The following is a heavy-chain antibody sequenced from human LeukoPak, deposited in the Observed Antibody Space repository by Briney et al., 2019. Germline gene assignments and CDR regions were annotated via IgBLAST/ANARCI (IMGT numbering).Heavy chain of an antibody. CDR1: GYTFTRYA. Sequence: GASVKVSRKASGYTFTRYAINWLRQAPGQGLEWMGWINMYTANPAYAQGFTERFVSSLDTSVTTAYLQISNLKTEDTAVYYCARHDNDDDFDYWGQGTLVTVSS. V-gene: IGHV7-4-1*02. CDR2: INMYTANP. CDR3: ARHDNDDDFDY. D-gene: IGHD3-16*01. J-gene: IGHJ4*02.